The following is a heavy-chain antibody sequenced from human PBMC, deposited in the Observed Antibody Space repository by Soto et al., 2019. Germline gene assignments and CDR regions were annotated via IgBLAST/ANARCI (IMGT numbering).Heavy chain of an antibody. J-gene: IGHJ4*02. CDR1: GFTFSDHY. CDR3: ARFSGSYTRGLDY. CDR2: SRNKANSYST. D-gene: IGHD1-26*01. Sequence: EVQLVEAGGGLVQPGGSLRLSCAASGFTFSDHYMDWVRQAPGKGLEWVGRSRNKANSYSTEYAASVKGRFTISRDESKHSRYLQMNSLKTEDTAVYYCARFSGSYTRGLDYWGQGTLVTVSS. V-gene: IGHV3-72*01.